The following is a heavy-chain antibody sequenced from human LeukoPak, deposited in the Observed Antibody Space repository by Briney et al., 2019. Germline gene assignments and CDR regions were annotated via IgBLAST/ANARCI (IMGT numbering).Heavy chain of an antibody. V-gene: IGHV3-48*02. Sequence: GGSLRLSCAASGFTFSSYSMNWVRQAPGKGLEWVSHITASGTAMFYADSVKGRFTISRDNAKNSLYLQMNSLRDEDTAVYYCARGGGLDVWGQGATVTVSS. D-gene: IGHD3-16*01. CDR3: ARGGGLDV. CDR2: ITASGTAM. CDR1: GFTFSSYS. J-gene: IGHJ6*02.